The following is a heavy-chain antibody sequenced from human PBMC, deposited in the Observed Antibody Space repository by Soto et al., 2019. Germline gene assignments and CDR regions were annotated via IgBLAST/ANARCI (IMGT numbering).Heavy chain of an antibody. V-gene: IGHV3-21*01. CDR1: GLTFSSYS. CDR2: ISGSGSDI. Sequence: GGSLRLSCEASGLTFSSYSMFWVRQAPGKGLEWVSHISGSGSDINYTDSVKGRFIISRDNAKNSLYLQMNSLRAEDTAVYYCARDLSVDTAMVTFDYWGQGTLVTVSS. D-gene: IGHD5-18*01. CDR3: ARDLSVDTAMVTFDY. J-gene: IGHJ4*02.